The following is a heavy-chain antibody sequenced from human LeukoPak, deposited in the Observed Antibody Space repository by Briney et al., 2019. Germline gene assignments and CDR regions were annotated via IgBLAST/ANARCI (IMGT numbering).Heavy chain of an antibody. V-gene: IGHV4-34*01. Sequence: SETLSLTCAVYGGSFSGYYWSWIRQPPGKGLEWIGEINHSGSTNYNPSLKSRVTISVDTSKNQFSLKLSSVTAADTAVYYCARVRGAVAGRGYFDYWGQGTLVTVSS. CDR2: INHSGST. J-gene: IGHJ4*02. CDR3: ARVRGAVAGRGYFDY. CDR1: GGSFSGYY. D-gene: IGHD6-19*01.